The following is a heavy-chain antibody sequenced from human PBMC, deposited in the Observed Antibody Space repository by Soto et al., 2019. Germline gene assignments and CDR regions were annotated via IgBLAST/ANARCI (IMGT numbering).Heavy chain of an antibody. Sequence: ASVKVSCKASGYTFTSYGISWVRQAPGQGLEWMGWISAYNGNTNYAQKLQGRVTMTTDTSTSTAYMELRSLRSDDTAVYYCARDITCSGGSCYPLFGMDVWGQGTTVTVSS. CDR3: ARDITCSGGSCYPLFGMDV. J-gene: IGHJ6*02. CDR2: ISAYNGNT. D-gene: IGHD2-15*01. V-gene: IGHV1-18*01. CDR1: GYTFTSYG.